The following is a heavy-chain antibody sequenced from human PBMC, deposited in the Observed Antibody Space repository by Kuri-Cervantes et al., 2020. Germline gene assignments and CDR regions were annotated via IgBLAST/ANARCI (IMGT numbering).Heavy chain of an antibody. D-gene: IGHD3-10*01. CDR2: ISAYNGNT. V-gene: IGHV1-18*01. Sequence: ASVKVSCKASGYTFTNYGISWVRQAPGQGLEWMGWISAYNGNTNYAQKLQGRVTMTTDTSTSTAYMELSSLRSEDTAVYYCARGDYYGSGSYYTAGYWGQGTLVTVSS. CDR3: ARGDYYGSGSYYTAGY. CDR1: GYTFTNYG. J-gene: IGHJ4*02.